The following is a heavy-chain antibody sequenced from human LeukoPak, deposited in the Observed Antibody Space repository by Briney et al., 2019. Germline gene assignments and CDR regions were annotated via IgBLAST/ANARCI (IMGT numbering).Heavy chain of an antibody. V-gene: IGHV5-51*01. D-gene: IGHD5-18*01. J-gene: IGHJ3*02. CDR2: VYPGDYSDT. CDR3: ARRRDERGYKDIFDI. Sequence: GESLKISCKISGYILTRNWIGWVRQVPGKGLEWMGLVYPGDYSDTKYSPSFQGQVTISADKSISTAYLQWSSLKASDTAMYYCARRRDERGYKDIFDIWGQGTMVTVSS. CDR1: GYILTRNW.